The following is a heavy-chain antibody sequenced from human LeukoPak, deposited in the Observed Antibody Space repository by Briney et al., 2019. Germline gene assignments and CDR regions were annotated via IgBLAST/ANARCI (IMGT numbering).Heavy chain of an antibody. J-gene: IGHJ4*02. Sequence: SETLSLTCPVSGSSIISTSTFWGWIRQPPGKGLEWIGSIYYSGSTYFNPSLKSRVTISVATSKNQFSLKLRSVTAADTAVYFCARHGVYSSSHWPMIAYWGQGAPVTVSS. CDR2: IYYSGST. CDR3: ARHGVYSSSHWPMIAY. D-gene: IGHD6-13*01. V-gene: IGHV4-39*01. CDR1: GSSIISTSTF.